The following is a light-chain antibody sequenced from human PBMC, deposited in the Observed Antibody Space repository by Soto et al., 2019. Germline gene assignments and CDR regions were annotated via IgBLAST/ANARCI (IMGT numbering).Light chain of an antibody. CDR1: QTINSY. J-gene: IGKJ4*01. V-gene: IGKV1-5*03. CDR2: KAS. Sequence: DIQMTQSPSTLSASVGDSVTITCRASQTINSYLAWYQQKAGKAPKLLIYKASSLESGVPSRFSGRGSGTEFTLTISSLQPDDFATYYCQQYNTNPLTFGGGTKVEIK. CDR3: QQYNTNPLT.